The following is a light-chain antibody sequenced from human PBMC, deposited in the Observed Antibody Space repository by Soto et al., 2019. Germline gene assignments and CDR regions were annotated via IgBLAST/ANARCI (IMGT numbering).Light chain of an antibody. CDR3: VLYMGAGISV. Sequence: QTVVTQEPSFSVSPGGTVTLTCDLSSGSVSTNYHPSWYQQTPGQAPRTLIYSTNIRSSGVPDRFSGSILGNKAALTITGAQTDDESDYYCVLYMGAGISVFGGGTQLTVL. J-gene: IGLJ7*01. CDR2: STN. CDR1: SGSVSTNYH. V-gene: IGLV8-61*01.